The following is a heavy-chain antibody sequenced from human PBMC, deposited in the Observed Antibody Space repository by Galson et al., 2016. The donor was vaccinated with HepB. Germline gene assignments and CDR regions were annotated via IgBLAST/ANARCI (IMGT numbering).Heavy chain of an antibody. D-gene: IGHD3-9*01. J-gene: IGHJ4*02. Sequence: SLRLSCAASGFTSSRYWMHWVRQVPGKGLVWVSRINSDGSSRNYADSVKGRFTISRDNAESTLYLQMNSLRVEDTALYYCAVSMGGAFDWYDYLDYWGQETLVAVTS. CDR3: AVSMGGAFDWYDYLDY. CDR1: GFTSSRYW. V-gene: IGHV3-74*01. CDR2: INSDGSSR.